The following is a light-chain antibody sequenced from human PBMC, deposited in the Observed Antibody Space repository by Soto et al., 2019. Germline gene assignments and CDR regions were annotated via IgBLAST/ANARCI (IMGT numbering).Light chain of an antibody. CDR1: SNDVGGYNY. CDR3: SSYTGSNIRYV. V-gene: IGLV2-14*01. CDR2: EVS. J-gene: IGLJ1*01. Sequence: QSVLTQPASVSGSPGQSITISCTGTSNDVGGYNYVSWYQHHPGKAPKLMIYEVSDRPSGVSNRFSGSKSGNTASLTISGVQAEDEADYYCSSYTGSNIRYVFGTGTKAPS.